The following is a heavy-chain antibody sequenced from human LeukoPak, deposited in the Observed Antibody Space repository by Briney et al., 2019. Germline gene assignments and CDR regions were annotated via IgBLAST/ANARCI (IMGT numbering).Heavy chain of an antibody. V-gene: IGHV3-30-3*02. CDR3: AKPRDIDSWAFDV. D-gene: IGHD2-15*01. Sequence: PGRSLRLSCAASGFTFSTYAMHWVRQAPGKGLEWVAVISYDGSNKYYADSVKGRLTISRDNSKNTLYLQMNSLRAEDTAMYYCAKPRDIDSWAFDVWGQGTMVTVS. CDR2: ISYDGSNK. J-gene: IGHJ3*01. CDR1: GFTFSTYA.